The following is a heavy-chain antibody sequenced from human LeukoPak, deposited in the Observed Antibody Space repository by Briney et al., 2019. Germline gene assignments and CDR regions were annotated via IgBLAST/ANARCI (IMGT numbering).Heavy chain of an antibody. J-gene: IGHJ6*03. D-gene: IGHD5-12*01. Sequence: GGSLRLSCAASGFTFDDYAMHWVRQAPGKGLEWVSGISWNRGSIGYADSVKGRFTISRDNAKNSLYLQMNSLRAEDTALYYCAKSSDYYYMDVWGKGTTVTVSS. V-gene: IGHV3-9*01. CDR2: ISWNRGSI. CDR1: GFTFDDYA. CDR3: AKSSDYYYMDV.